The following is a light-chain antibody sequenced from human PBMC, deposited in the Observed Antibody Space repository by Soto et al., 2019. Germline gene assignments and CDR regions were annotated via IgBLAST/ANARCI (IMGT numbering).Light chain of an antibody. CDR1: RGDIGSYNF. CDR2: EGS. CDR3: CSYVGSSTLI. Sequence: QSVLTQPASVSGSPGQSITISCTGTRGDIGSYNFVSWYQQHPGKAPKLMIYEGSKRPSGVSNRFSGSKSGNTASLTISGLQAEDEAEYYCCSYVGSSTLIFGGGTKVTVL. V-gene: IGLV2-23*01. J-gene: IGLJ2*01.